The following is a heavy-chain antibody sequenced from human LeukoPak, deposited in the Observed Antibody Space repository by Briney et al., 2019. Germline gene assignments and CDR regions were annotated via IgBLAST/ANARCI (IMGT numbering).Heavy chain of an antibody. V-gene: IGHV3-74*01. CDR3: ARDRWGERAFDT. D-gene: IGHD7-27*01. CDR1: GFTFNNCW. Sequence: GGSLSLPWTLSGFTFNNCWMHCVRQLPGRGRECLAHITSDGDITNNADSVKRRFTISRDNARNTVSLQMKGLRAENSAVYFCARDRWGERAFDTWGQGTMVTVSS. J-gene: IGHJ3*02. CDR2: ITSDGDIT.